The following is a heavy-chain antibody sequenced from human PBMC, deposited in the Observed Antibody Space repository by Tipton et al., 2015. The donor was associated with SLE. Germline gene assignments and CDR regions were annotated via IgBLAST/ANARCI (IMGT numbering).Heavy chain of an antibody. Sequence: ALRLSCVISGGSISTNSWWSWVRQSPGKGLEWLGQIYHTGSTRHNPSLKSRVTVSVDRSKNQFSLTLYSVTAADTAVYYCARGDDSIWGSYRHPLPWGQGTLVTVSS. J-gene: IGHJ5*02. CDR1: GGSISTNSW. D-gene: IGHD3-16*02. CDR3: ARGDDSIWGSYRHPLP. V-gene: IGHV4-4*02. CDR2: IYHTGST.